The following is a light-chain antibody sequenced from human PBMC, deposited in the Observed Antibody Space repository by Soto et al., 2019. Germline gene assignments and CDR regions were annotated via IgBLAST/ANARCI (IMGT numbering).Light chain of an antibody. V-gene: IGLV1-47*01. CDR1: SSNIGSNY. Sequence: QSVLTQPPSASGTPGQRVTISCSGSSSNIGSNYVYWYHQLPGTAPKLLIYMNNQRPSGVPDRFSGSKSGTSASLAISGLRSEDEADYYCAAWDDSLSGVVFGGGTKLTVL. J-gene: IGLJ2*01. CDR2: MNN. CDR3: AAWDDSLSGVV.